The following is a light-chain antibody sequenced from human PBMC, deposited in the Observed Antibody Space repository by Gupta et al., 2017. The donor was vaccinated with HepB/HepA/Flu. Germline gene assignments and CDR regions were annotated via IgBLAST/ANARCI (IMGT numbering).Light chain of an antibody. CDR3: NSYTSSSTLI. CDR2: DVS. CDR1: SSDVGAYNY. Sequence: QSALTQPASVSGSPGQSITISCTGTSSDVGAYNYVSWYQQHPDKAPKVIIFDVSNRPSGVSNLFSGSKSGNTASLTISGLQAEDEADYYCNSYTSSSTLIFGGGTKLTVL. V-gene: IGLV2-14*03. J-gene: IGLJ2*01.